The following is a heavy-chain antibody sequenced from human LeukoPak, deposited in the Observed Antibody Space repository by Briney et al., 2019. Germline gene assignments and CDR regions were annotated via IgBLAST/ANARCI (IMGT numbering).Heavy chain of an antibody. V-gene: IGHV3-74*01. CDR1: GFTFSGYC. Sequence: PGGSLRLSCAASGFTFSGYCMHWVRQAPGKGLVWVSRINSDGSSTSYADSVKGRFTISRDNAKNTPYLQMNSLRAEDTAVYYCAREAVAGYWYFDLWGRGTLVTVSS. CDR3: AREAVAGYWYFDL. D-gene: IGHD6-19*01. J-gene: IGHJ2*01. CDR2: INSDGSST.